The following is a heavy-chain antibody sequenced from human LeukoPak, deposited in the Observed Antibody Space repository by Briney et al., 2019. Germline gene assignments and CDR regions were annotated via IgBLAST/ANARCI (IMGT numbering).Heavy chain of an antibody. Sequence: GGSLRLSCAASGFTFSSYAMHWVRQAPGKGLEWVSVIYSGGSTYYADSVKGRFTISRDNSKNTLYLQMNSLRADDTAVYYCARHDWFDPWGQGTLVTVSS. CDR3: ARHDWFDP. CDR2: IYSGGST. V-gene: IGHV3-66*04. CDR1: GFTFSSYA. J-gene: IGHJ5*02.